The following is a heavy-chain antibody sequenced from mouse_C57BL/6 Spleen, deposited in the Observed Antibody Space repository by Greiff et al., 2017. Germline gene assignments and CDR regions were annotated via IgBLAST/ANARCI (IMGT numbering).Heavy chain of an antibody. CDR2: INPNNGGT. Sequence: VQLQQSGPELVKPGASVTIPCKASGYTFTDYNMDWVKQSHGKSLEWIGDINPNNGGTNYTQKFKGKATLTVDNSSSTAYMELRSLTAEDTAVYYCERNYGSRFDYWGQGTTLTVSS. V-gene: IGHV1-18*01. D-gene: IGHD1-1*01. CDR1: GYTFTDYN. CDR3: ERNYGSRFDY. J-gene: IGHJ2*01.